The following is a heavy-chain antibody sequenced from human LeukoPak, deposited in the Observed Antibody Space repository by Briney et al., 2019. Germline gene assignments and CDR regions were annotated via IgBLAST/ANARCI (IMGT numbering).Heavy chain of an antibody. D-gene: IGHD1-26*01. V-gene: IGHV4-59*08. CDR1: GGSISSYY. CDR2: IYYSGST. J-gene: IGHJ4*02. Sequence: SETLSLTCTVSGGSISSYYWSWIRQPPGKGLEWIGYIYYSGSTNYNPSLKSRVTISVDTSKNQFSLKLSSVTAADTAVYYCARSIVGAPLDYWGQGTLVTVSS. CDR3: ARSIVGAPLDY.